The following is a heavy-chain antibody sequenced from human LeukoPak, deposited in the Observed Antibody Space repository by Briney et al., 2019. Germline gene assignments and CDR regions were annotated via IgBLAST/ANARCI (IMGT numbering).Heavy chain of an antibody. Sequence: SVKVSCKASGGTFSSYTISWVRQAPGQGLEWMGRIIPILGIANYAQKFQGRVTITADKSTSTAYMELSSLRPEDTAVYYCARVDTARGGWFDPWGQGTLVTVSS. CDR2: IIPILGIA. CDR1: GGTFSSYT. V-gene: IGHV1-69*02. J-gene: IGHJ5*02. CDR3: ARVDTARGGWFDP. D-gene: IGHD5-18*01.